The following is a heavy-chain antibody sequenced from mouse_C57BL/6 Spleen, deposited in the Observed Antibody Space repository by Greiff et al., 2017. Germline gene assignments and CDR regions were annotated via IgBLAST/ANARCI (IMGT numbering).Heavy chain of an antibody. D-gene: IGHD3-2*02. CDR1: GFNITDYY. J-gene: IGHJ3*01. V-gene: IGHV14-2*01. CDR3: ARDRSGYRFAY. Sequence: EVQLQQSGAELVKPGASVKLSCTASGFNITDYYMPWVKQRTEQGLEWIGRIDPEDGETKYAPKFKGKATITADTSSNTAYLQLSSLTSEDTAVYYCARDRSGYRFAYWGQGTLVTVSA. CDR2: IDPEDGET.